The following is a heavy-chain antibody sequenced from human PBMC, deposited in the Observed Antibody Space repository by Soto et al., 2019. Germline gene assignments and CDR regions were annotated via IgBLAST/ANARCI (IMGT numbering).Heavy chain of an antibody. D-gene: IGHD6-19*01. CDR3: VRFGSGWNY. J-gene: IGHJ4*02. CDR1: GDSASSNSAG. Sequence: SQTLSLTCAISGDSASSNSAGWNWIRQSPSRGLEWLGRTYYRSKWYYEYAVSVKGRININPDTSKNQVSLQLSSVTPEDTAMYYCVRFGSGWNYWGQGSLVTVSS. V-gene: IGHV6-1*01. CDR2: TYYRSKWYY.